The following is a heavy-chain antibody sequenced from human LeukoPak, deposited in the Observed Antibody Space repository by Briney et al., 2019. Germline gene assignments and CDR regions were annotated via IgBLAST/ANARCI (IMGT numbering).Heavy chain of an antibody. CDR3: ARTVTYYYDSSWFDP. CDR2: IFSNDEK. CDR1: GFSLSNARMG. V-gene: IGHV2-26*01. J-gene: IGHJ5*02. Sequence: ESAPTLVNPTATLTLTCTASGFSLSNARMGVSWIRQPPGKAREWLAHIFSNDEKSYSTSLKSRLTISKDTSKSQVVLTMTNMDPVDTATYYCARTVTYYYDSSWFDPWGQGTPVTVSS. D-gene: IGHD3-22*01.